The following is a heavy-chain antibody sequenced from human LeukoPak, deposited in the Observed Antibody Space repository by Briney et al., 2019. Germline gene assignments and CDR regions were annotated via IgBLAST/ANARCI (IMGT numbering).Heavy chain of an antibody. CDR3: ARDCSGGSCSRDAFDI. Sequence: GGTLRLSCAASGFTVSSNYMSWVRQAPGKGLEWVSVIYSGGSTYYADSVKGRFTISRDNSKNTLYLQMNSLRAEDTAVYYRARDCSGGSCSRDAFDIWGQGTMVTVSS. CDR1: GFTVSSNY. D-gene: IGHD2-15*01. J-gene: IGHJ3*02. CDR2: IYSGGST. V-gene: IGHV3-53*01.